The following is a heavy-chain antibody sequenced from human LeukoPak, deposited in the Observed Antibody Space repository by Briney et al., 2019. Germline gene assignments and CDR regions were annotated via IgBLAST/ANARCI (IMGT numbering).Heavy chain of an antibody. Sequence: GESLKISCKGSGYSFTSYWIGWVRQMPGKGLEWMGIIYPGDSDTRYSPSFQGQVTISADKSISTAYLQWSSLKALDTAMYYCARPSYYDSSGYLTDAFDIWGQGTMVTVSS. CDR2: IYPGDSDT. J-gene: IGHJ3*02. CDR3: ARPSYYDSSGYLTDAFDI. CDR1: GYSFTSYW. D-gene: IGHD3-22*01. V-gene: IGHV5-51*01.